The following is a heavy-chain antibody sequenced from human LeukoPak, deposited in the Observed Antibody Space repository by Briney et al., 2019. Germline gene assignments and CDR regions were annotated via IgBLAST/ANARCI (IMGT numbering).Heavy chain of an antibody. J-gene: IGHJ6*01. CDR2: INPNTGGT. CDR3: AGAAEDAAAGTSGGYAYGLDV. Sequence: ASVKVSCKASGYSLMGHYMHWVRQAPGQGLEWMGWINPNTGGTRSAQRFQGRVTMTRDTSISTAYMKLTRLTSDDTAVYYCAGAAEDAAAGTSGGYAYGLDVWGQGATVIVSS. D-gene: IGHD6-13*01. V-gene: IGHV1-2*02. CDR1: GYSLMGHY.